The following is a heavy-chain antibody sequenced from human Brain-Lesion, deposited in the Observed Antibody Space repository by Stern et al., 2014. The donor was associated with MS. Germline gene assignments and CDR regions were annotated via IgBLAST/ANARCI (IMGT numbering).Heavy chain of an antibody. D-gene: IGHD3-3*01. V-gene: IGHV2-5*02. J-gene: IGHJ4*02. Sequence: QVTLKESGPTLVKPTQTLTLTCTFSGFSLNTRGVGVGWIRQPPGKALEWLSLIYWDGAKHFSPSLRSRLTITKDTSKSQVVLSMTNMAPVDTATYFCAHHGLIDNYGRRSGSLFDQWGQGTLVTVSS. CDR1: GFSLNTRGVG. CDR3: AHHGLIDNYGRRSGSLFDQ. CDR2: IYWDGAK.